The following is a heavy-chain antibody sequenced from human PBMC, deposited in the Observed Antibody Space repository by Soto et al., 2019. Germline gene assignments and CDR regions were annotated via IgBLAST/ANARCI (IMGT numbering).Heavy chain of an antibody. CDR3: ARALDFWSVYFDY. V-gene: IGHV1-3*01. CDR1: GYTXTSYA. D-gene: IGHD3-3*01. Sequence: ASVKVXCKASGYTXTSYAMHWVRQAPGQRLEWMGWINAGNGNTKYSQKFQGRFTISRDNSKNTLYLQMNSLRTEDTAVYYCARALDFWSVYFDYWGQGSLVTVSS. CDR2: INAGNGNT. J-gene: IGHJ4*02.